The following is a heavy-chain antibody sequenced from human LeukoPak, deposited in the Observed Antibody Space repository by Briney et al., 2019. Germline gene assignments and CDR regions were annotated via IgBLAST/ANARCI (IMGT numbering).Heavy chain of an antibody. CDR3: AREGPGFSFDY. Sequence: GGSLRLSCAASGFTFSSYGMHWVRQAPGKGLEWVAVIWYDGSNKYYADSVKGRFTISRDNSKNTLYLQMNSLRAEDTAVYYCAREGPGFSFDYWGQGTLVTVSS. J-gene: IGHJ4*02. V-gene: IGHV3-33*01. D-gene: IGHD3-10*01. CDR2: IWYDGSNK. CDR1: GFTFSSYG.